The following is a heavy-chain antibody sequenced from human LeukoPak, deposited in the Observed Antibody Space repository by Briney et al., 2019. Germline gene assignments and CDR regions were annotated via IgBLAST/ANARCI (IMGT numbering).Heavy chain of an antibody. D-gene: IGHD2-15*01. CDR2: IYYSGST. CDR1: GGSISSYY. V-gene: IGHV4-59*08. Sequence: PSETLSLTCTVSGGSISSYYWSWIRQPPGKGLEWIGYIYYSGSTNYNPSLKSRVTISVDTSKNQFSLKLSSMTAADTAVYYCARQMVDIVVVVADAFDIWGQGTMVTVSS. J-gene: IGHJ3*02. CDR3: ARQMVDIVVVVADAFDI.